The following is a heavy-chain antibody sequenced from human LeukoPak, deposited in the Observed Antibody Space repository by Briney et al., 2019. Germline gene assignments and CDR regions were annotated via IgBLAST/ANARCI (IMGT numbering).Heavy chain of an antibody. CDR2: INHSGST. CDR3: ARDFRRHSSSRLVDY. Sequence: NPSETLSLTCAVYGGSFSGYYWSWIRQPPGKGLEWIGEINHSGSTNYNPSLKSRVTISVDTSKNQFSLKLSSVTAADTAVYYCARDFRRHSSSRLVDYWGQGTLVTVSS. V-gene: IGHV4-34*01. J-gene: IGHJ4*02. CDR1: GGSFSGYY. D-gene: IGHD6-6*01.